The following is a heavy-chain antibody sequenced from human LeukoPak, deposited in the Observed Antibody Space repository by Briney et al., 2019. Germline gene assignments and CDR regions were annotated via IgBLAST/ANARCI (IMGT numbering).Heavy chain of an antibody. CDR1: GGIFSNHA. V-gene: IGHV1-69*04. CDR2: IIPMIGTA. CDR3: ARTNYDSSGYYRYGAFDI. D-gene: IGHD3-22*01. J-gene: IGHJ3*02. Sequence: SVKVSCKASGGIFSNHAVTWVRQAPGQGLQWMGRIIPMIGTAKYAQKFQGRVTFTADTSTNTAYMELSSLRSEDTAVYYCARTNYDSSGYYRYGAFDIWGQGTMVTVSS.